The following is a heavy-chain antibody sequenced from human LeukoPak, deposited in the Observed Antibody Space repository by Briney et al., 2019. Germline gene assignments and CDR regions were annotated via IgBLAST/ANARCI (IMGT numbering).Heavy chain of an antibody. V-gene: IGHV3-9*01. CDR3: ARGPRADYYYGMDV. D-gene: IGHD3-10*01. Sequence: GGSLRLSCAASGFTFDDYAMHWVRQAPGKGLEWVSGISWNSGSIGYADSVKGRFTISRDNAKNSLYLQMNSLRAEDTALYYCARGPRADYYYGMDVWGQGTTVTVSS. J-gene: IGHJ6*02. CDR2: ISWNSGSI. CDR1: GFTFDDYA.